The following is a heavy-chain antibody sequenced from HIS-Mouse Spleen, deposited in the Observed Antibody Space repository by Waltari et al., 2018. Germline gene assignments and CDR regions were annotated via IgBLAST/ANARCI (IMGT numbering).Heavy chain of an antibody. CDR3: AREIPYSSSWYDWYFDL. J-gene: IGHJ2*01. D-gene: IGHD6-13*01. CDR1: GGSISSSSYY. Sequence: QLQLQESGPGLVKPSETLSLTCTVSGGSISSSSYYWGWIRQPPGKGLEWIGSIYYSGGTYYHPSLKSLVTISVDPSKNQFSLKLSSVTAADTAVYYCAREIPYSSSWYDWYFDLWGRGTLVTVSS. CDR2: IYYSGGT. V-gene: IGHV4-39*07.